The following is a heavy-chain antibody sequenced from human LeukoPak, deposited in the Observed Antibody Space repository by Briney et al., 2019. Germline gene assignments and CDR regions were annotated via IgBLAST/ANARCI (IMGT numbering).Heavy chain of an antibody. CDR2: INHSGST. Sequence: PSETLSLTCAVYGGSFSGYYWSWIRQPPGKGLEWIGEINHSGSTKYNPSLKSRVTISVDTSKNQFSLKLSSVTAADTAVYYCARVSDFDLKWFDPWGQGTLVTVSS. J-gene: IGHJ5*02. CDR3: ARVSDFDLKWFDP. V-gene: IGHV4-34*01. CDR1: GGSFSGYY.